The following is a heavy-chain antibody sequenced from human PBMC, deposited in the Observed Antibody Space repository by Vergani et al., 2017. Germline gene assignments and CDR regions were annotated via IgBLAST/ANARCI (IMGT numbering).Heavy chain of an antibody. V-gene: IGHV1-69*02. CDR2: IIPILGIA. D-gene: IGHD3-22*01. CDR1: GGTFSSYT. Sequence: QVQLVQSGAEVKKPGASVKVSCKASGGTFSSYTISWVRQAPGQGLEWMGRIIPILGIANYAKKFQGRVTITGDKSTSTAYMELSSLRSEDTAVYYCARSYYDSTVKDYWGQGTLVTVSS. CDR3: ARSYYDSTVKDY. J-gene: IGHJ4*02.